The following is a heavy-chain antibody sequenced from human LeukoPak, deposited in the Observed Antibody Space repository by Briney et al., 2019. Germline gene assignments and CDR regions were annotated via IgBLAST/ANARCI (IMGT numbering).Heavy chain of an antibody. CDR3: ARYIVSYPHDAFDI. Sequence: SETLSLTCSVSDDSITMYYWTWIRKPPGKGLEWIGYVDHTGSTNFNPSLKSRVTISVDTSKKQFSLKLSSVTAADTAFYYCARYIVSYPHDAFDIWGQGTMVTVSS. V-gene: IGHV4-59*01. J-gene: IGHJ3*02. CDR1: DDSITMYY. D-gene: IGHD1-26*01. CDR2: VDHTGST.